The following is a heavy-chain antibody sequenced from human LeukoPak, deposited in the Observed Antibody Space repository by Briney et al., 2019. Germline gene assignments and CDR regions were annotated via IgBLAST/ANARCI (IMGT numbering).Heavy chain of an antibody. CDR2: INHSGST. V-gene: IGHV4-34*01. Sequence: SETLSLTCAVYGGSFSGYYWSWIRQPPGKGLEWIGEINHSGSTNYNPSLKSRVTISVGTSKNQFSLKLTSVTAADTAVYYCATIRSRKWGFDYWGQGTLVTVSS. D-gene: IGHD1-26*01. J-gene: IGHJ4*02. CDR3: ATIRSRKWGFDY. CDR1: GGSFSGYY.